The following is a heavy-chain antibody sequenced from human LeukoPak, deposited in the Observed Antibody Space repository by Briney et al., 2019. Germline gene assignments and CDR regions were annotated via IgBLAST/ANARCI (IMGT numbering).Heavy chain of an antibody. CDR3: VKDAYYLDSSTYLIPFDF. D-gene: IGHD3-22*01. Sequence: GGFLRLSCGASGFTFSRSAMNWVRQAPGKGLEWVAAISGNGVATYYADSAKGRFNISRDNTNNTLFLQMNSLRTEDTAIYYCVKDAYYLDSSTYLIPFDFWGQGTLVTVSS. J-gene: IGHJ4*02. CDR2: ISGNGVAT. V-gene: IGHV3-23*01. CDR1: GFTFSRSA.